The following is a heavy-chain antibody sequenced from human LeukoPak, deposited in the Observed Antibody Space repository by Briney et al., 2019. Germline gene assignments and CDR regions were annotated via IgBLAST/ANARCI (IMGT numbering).Heavy chain of an antibody. CDR2: IKQDGSEK. CDR3: ARGYGSSRGWY. J-gene: IGHJ4*02. Sequence: GGSLRLSCAASGFTFSTYWMSWVRQAPGKGLEWVANIKQDGSEKYYVDSVKGRFTISRDNAKSSLYLQMNSLRAEDTAVYYCARGYGSSRGWYWGQGTLVTVSS. V-gene: IGHV3-7*01. D-gene: IGHD6-6*01. CDR1: GFTFSTYW.